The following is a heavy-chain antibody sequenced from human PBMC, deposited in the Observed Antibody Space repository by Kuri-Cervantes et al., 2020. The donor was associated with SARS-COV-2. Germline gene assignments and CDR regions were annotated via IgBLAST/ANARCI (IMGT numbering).Heavy chain of an antibody. J-gene: IGHJ5*02. D-gene: IGHD1-26*01. CDR2: ISYDGSNK. V-gene: IGHV3-30-3*01. CDR3: ARNSGSSP. Sequence: GESLKISCAASGFTFSSYAMHWVRQAPGEGLEWVAVISYDGSNKYYADSVKGRFTTSRDNSKNTLYLQMNSLRAEDTAVYYCARNSGSSPWGQGTLVTVSS. CDR1: GFTFSSYA.